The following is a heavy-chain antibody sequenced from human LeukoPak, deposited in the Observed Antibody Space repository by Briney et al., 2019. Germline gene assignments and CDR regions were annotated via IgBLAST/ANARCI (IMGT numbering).Heavy chain of an antibody. J-gene: IGHJ6*03. D-gene: IGHD3-10*01. Sequence: GGSLRLSCAASGFTVSSNYMSWVRQAPGKGLEWVSVIYSGGSTYYADSVKGRFTISRDNAKNSVYLHMNSLRAEDTALYYCARLSAYYYGSFFYYYTDVWGKGTTVTVSS. CDR1: GFTVSSNY. CDR2: IYSGGST. V-gene: IGHV3-53*01. CDR3: ARLSAYYYGSFFYYYTDV.